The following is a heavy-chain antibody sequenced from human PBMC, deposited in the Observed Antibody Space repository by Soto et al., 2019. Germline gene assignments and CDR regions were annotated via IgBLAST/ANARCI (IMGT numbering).Heavy chain of an antibody. D-gene: IGHD3-22*01. Sequence: QVQLVQSGAEVRKPGSSVKVSCKASGGTFSRHAISWVRQAPGQGLEWMGGIIPIFGTANHAQKFQGRVTIIAEESTRTVYMELSSLRAEDTAMYYCARGWGYDSNDYYYAYWGQGTLVIVSS. CDR1: GGTFSRHA. CDR2: IIPIFGTA. CDR3: ARGWGYDSNDYYYAY. J-gene: IGHJ4*02. V-gene: IGHV1-69*01.